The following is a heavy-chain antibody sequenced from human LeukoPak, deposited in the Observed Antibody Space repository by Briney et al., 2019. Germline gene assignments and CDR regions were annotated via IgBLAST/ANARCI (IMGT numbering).Heavy chain of an antibody. CDR2: ISSSGGTT. J-gene: IGHJ4*02. Sequence: GGSLRLSCAASGFTFTNYAMSWVRQAPGKGLEWVSAISSSGGTTYYADSVKGRFTISRDNAKTSLYLQMNSLRAEDTAVYYCARHLSGITGYTYGRGIDYWGQGTLVTVSS. V-gene: IGHV3-23*01. D-gene: IGHD5-18*01. CDR3: ARHLSGITGYTYGRGIDY. CDR1: GFTFTNYA.